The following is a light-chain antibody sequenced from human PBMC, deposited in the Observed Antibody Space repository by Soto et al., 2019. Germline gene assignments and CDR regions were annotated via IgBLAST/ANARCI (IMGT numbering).Light chain of an antibody. Sequence: IVMTQSPATLSVSPGERATLSCRAGQGVTTNFAWYQQKSGQSPRLLIYDVSIRATGIPARFSGTGSETDFTLTICGLQSEDSAVYFCQQYNNWPFSFGQGTRVEIK. V-gene: IGKV3-15*01. CDR1: QGVTTN. CDR3: QQYNNWPFS. CDR2: DVS. J-gene: IGKJ5*01.